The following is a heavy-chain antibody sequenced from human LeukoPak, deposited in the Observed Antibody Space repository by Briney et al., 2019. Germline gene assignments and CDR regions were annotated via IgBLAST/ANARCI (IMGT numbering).Heavy chain of an antibody. V-gene: IGHV1-2*02. CDR3: ARDRYGDGFAHLDY. CDR1: GFSFTSYA. D-gene: IGHD5-24*01. J-gene: IGHJ4*02. Sequence: ASVTVSCKASGFSFTSYAIHWVRQAPGQGLEWMGWITPGGATNYAQKFQGRVAITWDTSITTAYMDLSRLTSDDTAVYYCARDRYGDGFAHLDYWGQGALVTVSS. CDR2: ITPGGAT.